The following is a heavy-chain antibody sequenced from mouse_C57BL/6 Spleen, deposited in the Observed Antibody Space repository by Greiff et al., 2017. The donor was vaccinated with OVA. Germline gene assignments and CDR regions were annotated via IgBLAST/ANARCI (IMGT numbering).Heavy chain of an antibody. CDR1: GYTFTSYW. V-gene: IGHV1-72*01. CDR2: IDPNSGGT. D-gene: IGHD2-4*01. Sequence: QVQLQQPGAELVKPGASVKLSCKASGYTFTSYWMPWVKQRPGRGLEWIGRIDPNSGGTKYNEKFKSKATLSVDKPTSKAYMQLSRLTSEDSAVYYCATIGDYDSAWFAYWGQGTLVTVSA. J-gene: IGHJ3*01. CDR3: ATIGDYDSAWFAY.